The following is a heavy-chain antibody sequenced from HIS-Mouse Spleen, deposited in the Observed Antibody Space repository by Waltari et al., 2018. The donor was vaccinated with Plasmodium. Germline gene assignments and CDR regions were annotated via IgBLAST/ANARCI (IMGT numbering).Heavy chain of an antibody. D-gene: IGHD6-13*01. CDR1: GYTFTGYY. CDR3: ARVLGYKAAAGTFVEYFQH. CDR2: INPNSGGT. Sequence: QVQLVPSGAEVKKPGASVKVSCKASGYTFTGYYMHWVRQAPGHGLEWMGWINPNSGGTNYAQKFQGRVTMTRDTSISTAYMELSRLRSDDTAVYYCARVLGYKAAAGTFVEYFQHWGQGTLVTVSS. J-gene: IGHJ1*01. V-gene: IGHV1-2*02.